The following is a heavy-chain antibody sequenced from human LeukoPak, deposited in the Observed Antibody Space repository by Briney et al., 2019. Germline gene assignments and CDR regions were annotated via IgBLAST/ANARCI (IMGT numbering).Heavy chain of an antibody. CDR3: ARARCSGGSCYDAEYYFDY. V-gene: IGHV3-53*01. CDR1: GFTVSSNY. CDR2: IYSGGST. D-gene: IGHD2-15*01. Sequence: GGSLRLSCAASGFTVSSNYMSWVRQAPGKGLEWVSVIYSGGSTYYADSVKGRFTISRDNSKNTLYLQMNSLRAEDTAVYYCARARCSGGSCYDAEYYFDYWGQGTLVTVSS. J-gene: IGHJ4*02.